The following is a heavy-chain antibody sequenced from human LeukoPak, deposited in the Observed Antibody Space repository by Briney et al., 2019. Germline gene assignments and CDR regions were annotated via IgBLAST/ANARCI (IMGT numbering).Heavy chain of an antibody. Sequence: GGSLRLSCAASGYTFTSYSMHWVRQAPGQGLEWMGIINPNGGSTIYAQKFQGRVTMTRDTSTSTVYMDLTSLRSEDTAVYYCARGGMVRDRRHFQFDHWGQGTLVTVSS. CDR2: INPNGGST. CDR1: GYTFTSYS. J-gene: IGHJ4*02. CDR3: ARGGMVRDRRHFQFDH. D-gene: IGHD3-10*01. V-gene: IGHV1-46*01.